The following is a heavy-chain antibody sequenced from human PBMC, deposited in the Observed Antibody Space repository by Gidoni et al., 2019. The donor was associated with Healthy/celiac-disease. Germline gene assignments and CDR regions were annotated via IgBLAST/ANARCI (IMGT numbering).Heavy chain of an antibody. J-gene: IGHJ6*02. D-gene: IGHD2-2*01. CDR2: ISSCSSYI. V-gene: IGHV3-21*01. CDR1: GFTFSSYS. Sequence: EVQLVESGGGLVKPGGSLRLSCAASGFTFSSYSMNWVRQAPGKGLGWVSSISSCSSYIYYADSVKGRFTISRDNAKNSLSLQMCSLKAEDTAVYYCARRKVVPLAKLDYYYYCMDVWGQGTTVTVSS. CDR3: ARRKVVPLAKLDYYYYCMDV.